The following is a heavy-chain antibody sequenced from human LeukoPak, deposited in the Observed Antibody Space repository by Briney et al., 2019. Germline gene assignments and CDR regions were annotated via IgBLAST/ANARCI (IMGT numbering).Heavy chain of an antibody. CDR3: AIPSRGGSPFDY. Sequence: PGGSLRLSCAASGFTFSDYYIDWVRQAPGKGLEWVGRCRTKANTYTTESVASVRGRFTISRDHSKYSLYLQMSSLTTEDTAVYYCAIPSRGGSPFDYGGQGTLVTVSS. CDR2: CRTKANTYTT. J-gene: IGHJ4*02. D-gene: IGHD2-2*01. V-gene: IGHV3-72*01. CDR1: GFTFSDYY.